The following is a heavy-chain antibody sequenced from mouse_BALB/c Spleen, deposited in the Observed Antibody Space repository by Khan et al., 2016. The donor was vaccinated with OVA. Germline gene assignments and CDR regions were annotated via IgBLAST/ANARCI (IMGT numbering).Heavy chain of an antibody. CDR2: IWSDGST. Sequence: QVQLKESGPGLAAPSQSLSITCTISGFSLTNYGVHWIRQPPGKGLEWLVVIWSDGSTTYNSALQSRLTITQDNSQSHVFLKMNGLQTDDTAIYFCARQPYYHYNIMDYWGQGTSVTVSS. D-gene: IGHD2-10*01. CDR3: ARQPYYHYNIMDY. V-gene: IGHV2-6-1*01. CDR1: GFSLTNYG. J-gene: IGHJ4*01.